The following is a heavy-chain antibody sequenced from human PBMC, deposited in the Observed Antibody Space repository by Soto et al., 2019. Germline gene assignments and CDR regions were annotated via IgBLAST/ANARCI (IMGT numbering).Heavy chain of an antibody. Sequence: SVKVSCKASGGTFSSYAISWVRQAPVQGLERMGGIIPIFGTANYAQKFQGRVTITADKSTSTAYMELSSLRSEDTPVYYCARGIQLLYGMDVWGQGTTVTVS. CDR1: GGTFSSYA. V-gene: IGHV1-69*06. CDR2: IIPIFGTA. D-gene: IGHD5-18*01. J-gene: IGHJ6*02. CDR3: ARGIQLLYGMDV.